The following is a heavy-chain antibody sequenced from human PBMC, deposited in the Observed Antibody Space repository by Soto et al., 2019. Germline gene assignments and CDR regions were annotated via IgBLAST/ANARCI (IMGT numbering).Heavy chain of an antibody. D-gene: IGHD6-6*01. V-gene: IGHV4-34*01. CDR3: ARAPKVSGSSQTRPDF. CDR2: ISQSGNT. J-gene: IGHJ4*02. Sequence: SETLSLTCSIYSGSFSGYYWSWIRQPPGKGLEWIGEISQSGNTNYSPSLKIRVSISIDTSMKQFSLNLASVSAADTAVYYCARAPKVSGSSQTRPDFWGQGTLVTVSS. CDR1: SGSFSGYY.